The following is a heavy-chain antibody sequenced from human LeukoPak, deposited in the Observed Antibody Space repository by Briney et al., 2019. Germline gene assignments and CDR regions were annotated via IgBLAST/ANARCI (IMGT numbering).Heavy chain of an antibody. CDR1: GFTVSSNY. D-gene: IGHD2-2*01. CDR3: ARDRYCSSASCYGGDY. Sequence: PGGSLRLSCAASGFTVSSNYMSWVRQAPGKGLEWVSVIYSGGSTYYADSVKGRFTISRHNSKNTLYLQMNSLRAEDTAVYYCARDRYCSSASCYGGDYWGQGTLVTVSS. CDR2: IYSGGST. J-gene: IGHJ4*02. V-gene: IGHV3-53*04.